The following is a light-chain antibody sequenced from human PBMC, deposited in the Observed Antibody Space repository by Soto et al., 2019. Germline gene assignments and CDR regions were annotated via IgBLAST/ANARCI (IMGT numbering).Light chain of an antibody. CDR3: QSYDSSLSGSNWV. V-gene: IGLV1-40*01. J-gene: IGLJ3*02. CDR1: SSNIGAGYD. Sequence: QSVLTQPPSVSGAPGQRVTISCTGSSSNIGAGYDVHWYQQLPGPAPKLLIYANTNRPSGVPDRFSGSKSGTSASLAITGLQAEDEADYYCQSYDSSLSGSNWVFGGGTKLTVL. CDR2: ANT.